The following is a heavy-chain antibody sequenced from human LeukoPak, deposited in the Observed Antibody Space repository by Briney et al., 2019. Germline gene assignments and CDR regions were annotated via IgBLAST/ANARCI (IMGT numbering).Heavy chain of an antibody. CDR2: IYSGGST. CDR3: ASSYSGSHESDAFDI. D-gene: IGHD1-26*01. V-gene: IGHV3-53*01. J-gene: IGHJ3*02. Sequence: GGSLRLSCAASGFTVSVNYMSWVRQAPGKGLEWVSVIYSGGSTYYADSVKGRFTISRNNSKNTLYLQMNSLRAEDTAVYYCASSYSGSHESDAFDIWGQGTMVTVSS. CDR1: GFTVSVNY.